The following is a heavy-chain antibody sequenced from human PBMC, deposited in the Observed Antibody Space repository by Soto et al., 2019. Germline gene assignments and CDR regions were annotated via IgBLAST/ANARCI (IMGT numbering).Heavy chain of an antibody. Sequence: QVQLVQSGAEVKRPGSSVKVSCKASGGTFNNYAINWVRQAPGQGIEWMGDISPMFGKANYAQKFQGRVKINADDSTATAYLQLSSLRYEDTDLYYCAREVEVHTPVFGFWGQGSLVTVSS. V-gene: IGHV1-69*01. CDR3: AREVEVHTPVFGF. CDR1: GGTFNNYA. D-gene: IGHD2-2*01. J-gene: IGHJ4*02. CDR2: ISPMFGKA.